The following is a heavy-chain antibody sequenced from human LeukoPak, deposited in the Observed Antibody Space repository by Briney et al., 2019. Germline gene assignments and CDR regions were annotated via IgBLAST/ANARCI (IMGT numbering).Heavy chain of an antibody. CDR3: AKDRERYCSSTSCYTVSDY. D-gene: IGHD2-2*02. Sequence: PGGSLRLSCAASGFTFDDYGMSWVRQAPGKGLEWVAFIRYDGSNKYYADSVKGRFTISRDNSKNTLYLQMNSLRAEDTAVYYCAKDRERYCSSTSCYTVSDYWGQGTLVTVSS. J-gene: IGHJ4*02. CDR2: IRYDGSNK. CDR1: GFTFDDYG. V-gene: IGHV3-30*02.